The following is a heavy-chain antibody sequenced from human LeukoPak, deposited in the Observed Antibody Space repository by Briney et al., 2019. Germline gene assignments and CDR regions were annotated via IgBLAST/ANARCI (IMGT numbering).Heavy chain of an antibody. CDR2: IKQDGSEK. CDR3: ATEGGYDYVWGSYRLYYFDY. Sequence: PGGSLRLSCAASGFTFSSYSMNWVRQAPGKGLEWVANIKQDGSEKYYVDSVKGRFTISRDNAKNSLYLQMNSLRAEDTAVYYCATEGGYDYVWGSYRLYYFDYWGQGTLVTVSS. J-gene: IGHJ4*02. CDR1: GFTFSSYS. D-gene: IGHD3-16*02. V-gene: IGHV3-7*01.